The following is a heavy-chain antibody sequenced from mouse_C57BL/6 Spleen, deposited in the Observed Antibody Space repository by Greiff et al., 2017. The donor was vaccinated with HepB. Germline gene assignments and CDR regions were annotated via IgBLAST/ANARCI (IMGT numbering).Heavy chain of an antibody. D-gene: IGHD2-5*01. Sequence: EVQLQESGAGLVKPGGSLKLSCAASGFTFSSYAMSWVRQTPEKRLEWVAYISSGGDYIYYADTVKGRFTISRDNARNTLYLQMSSLKSEDTAMYYCTRGNSNFLFAYWGQGTLVTVSA. V-gene: IGHV5-9-1*02. CDR3: TRGNSNFLFAY. CDR2: ISSGGDYI. J-gene: IGHJ3*01. CDR1: GFTFSSYA.